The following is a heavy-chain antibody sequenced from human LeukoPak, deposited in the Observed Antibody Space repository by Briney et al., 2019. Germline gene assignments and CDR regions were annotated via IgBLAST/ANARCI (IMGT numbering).Heavy chain of an antibody. CDR3: ARDHLGRYALYYYYYMDV. Sequence: GGSLRLSCAASGFTFSSYSMNWVRQAPGKGLEWVSSISSSSSYIYYADSVKGRFTISRDNAKNSLYLQMNSLRAEDTAVYYCARDHLGRYALYYYYYMDVWGKGTTVTVSS. J-gene: IGHJ6*03. D-gene: IGHD2-2*01. V-gene: IGHV3-21*01. CDR2: ISSSSSYI. CDR1: GFTFSSYS.